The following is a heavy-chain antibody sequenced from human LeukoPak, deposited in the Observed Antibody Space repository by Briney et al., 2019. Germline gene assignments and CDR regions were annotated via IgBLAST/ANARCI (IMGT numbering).Heavy chain of an antibody. Sequence: GESLKISCKGFGYSFTSYWIGWVRQMPGKGLEWMGIIYPGDSDTRYSPSFQGQVTISADKSISTAYLQWSSLKASDTAMYYCARQGGLSKYDILNWFDPWGQGTLVTVSS. J-gene: IGHJ5*02. CDR3: ARQGGLSKYDILNWFDP. D-gene: IGHD3-9*01. CDR2: IYPGDSDT. CDR1: GYSFTSYW. V-gene: IGHV5-51*01.